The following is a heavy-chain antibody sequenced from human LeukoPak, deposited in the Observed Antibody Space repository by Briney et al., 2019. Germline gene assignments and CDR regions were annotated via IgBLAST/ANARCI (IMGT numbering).Heavy chain of an antibody. CDR1: EFTFSSYG. V-gene: IGHV3-30*18. Sequence: GGSLRLSCAASEFTFSSYGMHWVRQAPGKGLEWVAVISYDGSNKYYADSVKGRFTISRDNSKNTLYLQMNSLRAEDTAVYYCAKALDNWNYNWFDPWGQGTLVTVPS. D-gene: IGHD1-7*01. CDR3: AKALDNWNYNWFDP. J-gene: IGHJ5*02. CDR2: ISYDGSNK.